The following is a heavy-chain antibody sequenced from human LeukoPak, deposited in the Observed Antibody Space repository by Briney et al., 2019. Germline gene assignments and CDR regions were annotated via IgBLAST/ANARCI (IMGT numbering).Heavy chain of an antibody. CDR2: ISYDGSNK. J-gene: IGHJ4*02. CDR1: GFTFSSYA. CDR3: ARGKEMATISDY. V-gene: IGHV3-30-3*01. D-gene: IGHD5-24*01. Sequence: GGSLRLSCAASGFTFSSYAMHRVRQAPGKGLEWVAVISYDGSNKYYADSVKGRFTISRDNSKNTLYLQMNSLRAEDTAVYYCARGKEMATISDYWGQGTLVTVSS.